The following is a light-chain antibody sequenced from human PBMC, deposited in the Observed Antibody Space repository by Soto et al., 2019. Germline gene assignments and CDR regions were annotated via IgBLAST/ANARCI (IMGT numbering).Light chain of an antibody. Sequence: EIIMTQSPASLSVSPGERAALSCRASQSIQSDLAWYQQKPGQGPRLLIYGASTRATGVPVRFSGSGSGTEFTLTISRLQSDDLASYYCQHYDHYPITFGQGTRLEI. CDR3: QHYDHYPIT. V-gene: IGKV3-15*01. J-gene: IGKJ5*01. CDR2: GAS. CDR1: QSIQSD.